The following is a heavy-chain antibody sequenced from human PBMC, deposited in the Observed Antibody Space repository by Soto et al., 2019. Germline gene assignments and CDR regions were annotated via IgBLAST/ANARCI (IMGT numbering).Heavy chain of an antibody. CDR3: ARLPRSGWDHYYYGMDV. CDR1: GFTFSTYG. CDR2: MSHDGSHK. J-gene: IGHJ6*02. V-gene: IGHV3-30*03. Sequence: QVPLVESGGGVVQAGGSLGLSFTASGFTFSTYGMHWVRQAPGKGPEWVAVMSHDGSHKAFLDSVKGRFIISRDNSKNTLYIQMNSLRPDDTAVYYCARLPRSGWDHYYYGMDVWGQGTTVIVSS. D-gene: IGHD6-19*01.